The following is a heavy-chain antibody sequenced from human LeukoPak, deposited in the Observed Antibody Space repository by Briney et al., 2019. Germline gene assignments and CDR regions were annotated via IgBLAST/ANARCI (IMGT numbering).Heavy chain of an antibody. D-gene: IGHD3-3*01. Sequence: DPSETLSLTCTVSGGSISSSSDYWGWIRQAPGKGLEWIGEINHSGSTNYNPSLKSRVTISVDTSKNQFSLKLSSVTAADTAVYYCARANTIFGVGRYYYYMDVWGKGTTVTVSS. J-gene: IGHJ6*03. CDR2: INHSGST. CDR1: GGSISSSSDY. V-gene: IGHV4-39*07. CDR3: ARANTIFGVGRYYYYMDV.